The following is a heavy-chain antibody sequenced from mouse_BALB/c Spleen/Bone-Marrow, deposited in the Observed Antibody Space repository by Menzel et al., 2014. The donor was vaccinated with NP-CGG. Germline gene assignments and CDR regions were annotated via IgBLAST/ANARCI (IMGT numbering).Heavy chain of an antibody. CDR3: TTGFAY. CDR1: GFTFSNYW. J-gene: IGHJ3*01. CDR2: IRLKSNNYAT. Sequence: EVQGVESGGGLVQPGGSMKLSCVASGFTFSNYWMNWVRQSPEKGLEWVAEIRLKSNNYATHYAESVKGRFTISRDDSKSSVYLQMNNLGAEDTGIYYCTTGFAYWGQGTLVTVSA. V-gene: IGHV6-6*02.